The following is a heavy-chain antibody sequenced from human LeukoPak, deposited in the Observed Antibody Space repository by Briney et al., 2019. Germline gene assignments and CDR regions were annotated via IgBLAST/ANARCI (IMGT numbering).Heavy chain of an antibody. D-gene: IGHD5-18*01. CDR3: ARHWDTIDY. CDR2: IYYSGST. Sequence: SETLSLTCTVSGGSISSSSYYWGWIRQPPGKGLEWIGSIYYSGSTYYNPSLKSRVTISVDTSKNQFSLKLSSVTAADTAEYYCARHWDTIDYWGQGTLVTVSS. J-gene: IGHJ4*02. CDR1: GGSISSSSYY. V-gene: IGHV4-39*01.